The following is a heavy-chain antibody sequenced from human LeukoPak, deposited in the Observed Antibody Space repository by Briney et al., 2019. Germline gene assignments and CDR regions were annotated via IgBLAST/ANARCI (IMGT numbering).Heavy chain of an antibody. Sequence: GGSLRLSCAASGFTFSSYWMHWVRQAPGKGLVWVSRTSSDGSSTNYADSVKGRFTISRDNAKNMVYLQMNSLRVDDTAVYYCVRSLDYWGQGTLVTVSS. CDR1: GFTFSSYW. CDR3: VRSLDY. CDR2: TSSDGSST. J-gene: IGHJ4*02. V-gene: IGHV3-74*01.